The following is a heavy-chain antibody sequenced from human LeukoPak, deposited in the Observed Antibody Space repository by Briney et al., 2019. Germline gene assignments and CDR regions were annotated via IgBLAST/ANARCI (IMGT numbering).Heavy chain of an antibody. CDR2: ISSSSSYI. CDR3: ARSLGFGESYDY. Sequence: GGSLRLSCAASGFTFSSYAMSWVRQAPGKGLEWVSSISSSSSYIYYADSVKGRFTISRDNAKNSLYLQMNSLRAEDTAVYYCARSLGFGESYDYWGQGTLVTVSS. CDR1: GFTFSSYA. V-gene: IGHV3-21*01. D-gene: IGHD3-10*01. J-gene: IGHJ4*02.